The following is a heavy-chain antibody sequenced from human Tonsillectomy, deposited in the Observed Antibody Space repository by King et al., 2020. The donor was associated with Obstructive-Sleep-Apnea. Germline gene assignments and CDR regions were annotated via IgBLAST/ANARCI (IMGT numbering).Heavy chain of an antibody. CDR2: ITHSGST. D-gene: IGHD1-26*01. CDR1: GGSFSDYY. V-gene: IGHV4-34*01. CDR3: ARLLGATGPEYYFDY. Sequence: VQLQQWGAGLLKPSETLSLTCAVYGGSFSDYYWSWIRQPPGKGLEWIGEITHSGSTNYNPSLKSRVTLTLDTSKNQFSLQLSSVTAADTALYFCARLLGATGPEYYFDYWGQGTLVTVSS. J-gene: IGHJ4*02.